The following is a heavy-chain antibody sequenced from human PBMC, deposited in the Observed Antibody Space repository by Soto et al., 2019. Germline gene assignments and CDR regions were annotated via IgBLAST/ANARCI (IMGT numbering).Heavy chain of an antibody. D-gene: IGHD3-22*01. CDR2: ISGSGGST. J-gene: IGHJ4*02. CDR1: GFTFSSYA. CDR3: AKELDSSGYYSEVKYFDY. V-gene: IGHV3-23*01. Sequence: GGSLRLSCAASGFTFSSYAMSWVRQAPGKGLEWVSAISGSGGSTYYADSVKGRFTISRDNSKNTLYLQMNSLRAEDTAVYYCAKELDSSGYYSEVKYFDYWGQGTLVTVSS.